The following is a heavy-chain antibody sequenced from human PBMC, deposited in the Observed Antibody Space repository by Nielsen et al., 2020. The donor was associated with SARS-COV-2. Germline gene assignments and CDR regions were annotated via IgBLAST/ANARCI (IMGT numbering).Heavy chain of an antibody. CDR2: IDTGGNT. Sequence: GESLKISCGASGFTFSTYDMHWVRQATGKGLEWVSGIDTGGNTYYSVPVKGRFIISRENARNSLYLQMNSLRAEDTAVYFCARSTYGNWFDPWGQGTLVTVSS. CDR3: ARSTYGNWFDP. V-gene: IGHV3-13*04. J-gene: IGHJ5*02. CDR1: GFTFSTYD. D-gene: IGHD3-16*01.